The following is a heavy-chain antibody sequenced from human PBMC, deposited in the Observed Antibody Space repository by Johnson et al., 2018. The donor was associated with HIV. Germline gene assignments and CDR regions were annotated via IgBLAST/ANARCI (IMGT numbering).Heavy chain of an antibody. J-gene: IGHJ3*02. Sequence: VLLVESGGGLIQPGGSLRLSCAASGFTVSSNYMSWVRQAPGKGLEWVSVIYSGGSTYYADSVKGRFTISRDNPKNTLYLQMSSLRAEDTAVYYCAKGDGIVGGSDAFDIWGQGTMVTVSS. V-gene: IGHV3-53*01. CDR2: IYSGGST. CDR1: GFTVSSNY. D-gene: IGHD1-26*01. CDR3: AKGDGIVGGSDAFDI.